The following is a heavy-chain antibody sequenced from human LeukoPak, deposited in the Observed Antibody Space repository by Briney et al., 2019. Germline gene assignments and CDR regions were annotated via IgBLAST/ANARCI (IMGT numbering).Heavy chain of an antibody. J-gene: IGHJ4*02. CDR2: ISGSGGST. CDR3: AKDFSSGYYYFDY. CDR1: GFTFSSYA. D-gene: IGHD3-22*01. V-gene: IGHV3-23*01. Sequence: GGSLRLSCAASGFTFSSYAMSWVRQAPGKGLEWVSAISGSGGSTYYADSVKGRFTISRDNAKNSLYLQMNSLRAEDTALYYCAKDFSSGYYYFDYWGQGTPVTVSS.